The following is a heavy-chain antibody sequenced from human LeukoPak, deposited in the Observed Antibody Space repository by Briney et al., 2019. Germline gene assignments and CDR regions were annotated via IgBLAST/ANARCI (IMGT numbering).Heavy chain of an antibody. J-gene: IGHJ4*02. CDR3: ARGSVTNIDY. Sequence: PGGSLRLSCAASGFSFSSYGMHWVRQAPGKGLEWVAFVRFDGSNKYYADSVKGRFTISRDNSKNTLYLQMNSLRAEDTAVYYCARGSVTNIDYWGQGTLVTVSS. V-gene: IGHV3-30*02. CDR1: GFSFSSYG. D-gene: IGHD4-17*01. CDR2: VRFDGSNK.